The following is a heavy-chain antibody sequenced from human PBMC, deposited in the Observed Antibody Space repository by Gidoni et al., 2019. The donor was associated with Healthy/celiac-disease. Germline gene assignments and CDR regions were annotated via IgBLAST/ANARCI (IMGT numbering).Heavy chain of an antibody. Sequence: EVQLVESGGGLVNPGGSLSLSCAASGFPFISYSMNWVRQAPGKGLEWVSSISSSSSYIYYADSVKGRFTISRDNAKNSLYLQMNSLRAEDTAVYYCARELVADWVSWDFDYWGQGTLVTVSS. J-gene: IGHJ4*02. V-gene: IGHV3-21*01. CDR3: ARELVADWVSWDFDY. CDR2: ISSSSSYI. D-gene: IGHD2-15*01. CDR1: GFPFISYS.